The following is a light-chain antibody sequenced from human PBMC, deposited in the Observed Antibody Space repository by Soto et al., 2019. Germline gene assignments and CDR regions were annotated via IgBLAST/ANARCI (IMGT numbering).Light chain of an antibody. CDR1: SSDVGGYNY. J-gene: IGLJ1*01. V-gene: IGLV2-14*01. Sequence: QSVLTQPASVSGSPGQSITISCTGTSSDVGGYNYVSWYQQHPGKAPKLVIYEVTNRPSGVSNRFSGSKSGNTASLTISGLQADDEANYYCSSYTSSSPYVFGTGTKVTVL. CDR3: SSYTSSSPYV. CDR2: EVT.